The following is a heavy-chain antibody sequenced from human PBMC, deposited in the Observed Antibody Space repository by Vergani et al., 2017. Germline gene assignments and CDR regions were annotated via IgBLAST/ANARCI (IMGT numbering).Heavy chain of an antibody. Sequence: QVDLQESGPGLVKSSETLSLNCAVSGYSVGSGYYWGWIRQPPGRGLEWFGCFHRNGNTYYTSSLRSRATISRDTSKNQFSLRLTSVTAADTAVYYCARQNPYGSAHVDFWGRGVPVTVSA. D-gene: IGHD3-10*01. CDR3: ARQNPYGSAHVDF. J-gene: IGHJ4*02. CDR1: GYSVGSGYY. CDR2: FHRNGNT. V-gene: IGHV4-38-2*01.